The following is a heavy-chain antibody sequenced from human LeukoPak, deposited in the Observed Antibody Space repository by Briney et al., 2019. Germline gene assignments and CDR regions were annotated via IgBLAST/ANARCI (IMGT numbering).Heavy chain of an antibody. CDR2: IYHSGNT. Sequence: SETLSLTCAVSGYSISSGYYWGWIRQPPGKGLEWIGSIYHSGNTYYNPSLKSRVTISVDTSKNQFSLKLSSVTAADTAVYYCAREGRYCSSTSCPHFDPWGQETLVTVSS. CDR1: GYSISSGYY. J-gene: IGHJ5*02. D-gene: IGHD2-2*01. V-gene: IGHV4-38-2*02. CDR3: AREGRYCSSTSCPHFDP.